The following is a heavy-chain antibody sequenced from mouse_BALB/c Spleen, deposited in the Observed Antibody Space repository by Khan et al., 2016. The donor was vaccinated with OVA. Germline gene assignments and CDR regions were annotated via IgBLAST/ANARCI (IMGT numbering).Heavy chain of an antibody. Sequence: QVQLKESGPGLVAPSQSLSITCTISGFSLTNYGVHCVRQPPGKGLEWLVVIWNDGNTAYNSALKSRLTISKDNSKSQVSLKMNSLQTDDTAMYFCARQPYYHYYIMDYWGQGTSVTVSS. CDR3: ARQPYYHYYIMDY. CDR2: IWNDGNT. J-gene: IGHJ4*01. CDR1: GFSLTNYG. V-gene: IGHV2-6-1*01. D-gene: IGHD2-10*01.